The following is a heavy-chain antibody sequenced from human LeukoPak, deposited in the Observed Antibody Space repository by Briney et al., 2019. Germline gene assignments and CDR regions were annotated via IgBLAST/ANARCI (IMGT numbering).Heavy chain of an antibody. D-gene: IGHD5-12*01. J-gene: IGHJ6*02. CDR1: GFTFSSYS. CDR2: ISSSSSYI. V-gene: IGHV3-21*01. CDR3: ARDIGMKVAANTYYYGMDV. Sequence: PGGSLRLSCAASGFTFSSYSMNWVRQAPGRGLEWVSSISSSSSYIYYADSVKGRFTISRDNAKNSLYLQMNSLRAEDTAVYYCARDIGMKVAANTYYYGMDVWGQGTTVTVSS.